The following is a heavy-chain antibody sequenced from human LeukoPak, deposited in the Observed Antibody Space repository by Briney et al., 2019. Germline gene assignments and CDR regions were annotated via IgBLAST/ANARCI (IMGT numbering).Heavy chain of an antibody. CDR3: AREGSMTARPFVSIDY. V-gene: IGHV4-4*07. J-gene: IGHJ4*02. CDR1: GGSITSYY. CDR2: IHTSGNT. Sequence: PSETLSLTCTVSGGSITSYYWSWIRQPAGKGLEWIGRIHTSGNTDYNPSLQSRVTMSVDTSKNHFSLKVTSVTAADTAVYYCAREGSMTARPFVSIDYWGQGTLVTVSS. D-gene: IGHD6-6*01.